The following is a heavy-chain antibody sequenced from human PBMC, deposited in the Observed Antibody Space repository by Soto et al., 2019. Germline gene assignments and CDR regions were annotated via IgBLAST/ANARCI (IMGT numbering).Heavy chain of an antibody. Sequence: QLQLQESGPGLVKPSETLSLTCTVSGGSISSSSYYWGWIRQPPGKGLEWIGSIYYSGSTYYNPSLKSRVTISVDTSKNQFSLKLSSVTAADTAVYYCARLLEDSSGFLDYWGQGTLVTVSS. CDR2: IYYSGST. CDR1: GGSISSSSYY. D-gene: IGHD5-18*01. V-gene: IGHV4-39*01. CDR3: ARLLEDSSGFLDY. J-gene: IGHJ4*02.